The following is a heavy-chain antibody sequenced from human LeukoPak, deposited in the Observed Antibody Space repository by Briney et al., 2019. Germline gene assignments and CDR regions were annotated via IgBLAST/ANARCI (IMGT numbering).Heavy chain of an antibody. CDR2: ISGYNGNT. V-gene: IGHV1-18*01. CDR1: GFPFSDYG. J-gene: IGHJ3*02. CDR3: AREEYCRSTNCPIGNAFAI. Sequence: ASVKVSCKASGFPFSDYGINWVRQAPGQGLEWMGWISGYNGNTSSAQNLQGRVTMTTDTSTSTAYMELRSLRSDDTAVYYCAREEYCRSTNCPIGNAFAIWGQGTMVTVSS. D-gene: IGHD2-2*01.